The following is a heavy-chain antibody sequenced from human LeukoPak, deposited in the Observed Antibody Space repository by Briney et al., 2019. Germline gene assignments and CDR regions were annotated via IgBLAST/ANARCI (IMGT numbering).Heavy chain of an antibody. V-gene: IGHV4-59*01. Sequence: SETLSLTCTVSGGSISSYYWSWIRQPPGKGLEWIGYIYYSGSTNYNPSLKSRVTISVDTSKNQFSLKLSSVTAADTAVYYCARGGYSYGYGPYYYYMDVWGKRTTVTVSS. D-gene: IGHD5-18*01. J-gene: IGHJ6*03. CDR2: IYYSGST. CDR1: GGSISSYY. CDR3: ARGGYSYGYGPYYYYMDV.